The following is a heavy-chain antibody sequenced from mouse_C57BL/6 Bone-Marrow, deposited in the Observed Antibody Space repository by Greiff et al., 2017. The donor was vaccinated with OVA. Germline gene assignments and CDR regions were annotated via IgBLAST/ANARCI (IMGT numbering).Heavy chain of an antibody. D-gene: IGHD2-4*01. Sequence: QVQLQQPGTELVKPGASVKLSCKASGYTFTSYWMHWVKQRPGQGLEWIGNINPSNGGTNYNEKFKCKATLTVDKSSSTAYMQLSSLTSEDSAVYYCARFRYDYDDYYAMDDWGQGTSVTVSS. CDR1: GYTFTSYW. J-gene: IGHJ4*01. CDR3: ARFRYDYDDYYAMDD. CDR2: INPSNGGT. V-gene: IGHV1-53*01.